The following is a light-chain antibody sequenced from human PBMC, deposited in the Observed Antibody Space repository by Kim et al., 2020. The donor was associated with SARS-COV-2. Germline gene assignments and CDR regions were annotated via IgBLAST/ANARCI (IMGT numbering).Light chain of an antibody. CDR1: QSVSGDY. CDR3: QQYGTPPWT. Sequence: SPGEGATPSCRASQSVSGDYLGWYQQRPGQAPRLLVYGASTRATGIPDRFSGSGSGTDFTLTISRLEPEDFAVYFCQQYGTPPWTFGQGTKVDIK. CDR2: GAS. J-gene: IGKJ1*01. V-gene: IGKV3-20*01.